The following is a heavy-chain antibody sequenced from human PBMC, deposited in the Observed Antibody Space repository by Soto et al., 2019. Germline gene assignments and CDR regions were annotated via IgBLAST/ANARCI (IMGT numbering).Heavy chain of an antibody. CDR3: ASRYYDFWSGYEYYYYGMNV. CDR2: IYYSGST. D-gene: IGHD3-3*01. J-gene: IGHJ6*02. V-gene: IGHV4-39*01. CDR1: GGSISSSSYY. Sequence: SETLSLTCTVSGGSISSSSYYWGWIRQPPGKGLEWIGSIYYSGSTYYNPSLKSRVTISVDTSKNQFSLKLSSVAAADTAVYYCASRYYDFWSGYEYYYYGMNVWGQGTTVTVSS.